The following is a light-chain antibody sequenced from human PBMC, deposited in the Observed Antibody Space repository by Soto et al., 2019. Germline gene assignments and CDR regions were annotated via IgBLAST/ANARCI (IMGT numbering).Light chain of an antibody. J-gene: IGKJ4*01. CDR3: QQYGSSRLT. CDR1: QSVTSSY. Sequence: EIVLTQSPGTLSLSPGERVTLSCRASQSVTSSYLAWYQQKPGQAPRLLIYGASTRATGIPDRFSGSGSGTDFTLTISRLEPEDVAVYYFQQYGSSRLTFGGGTKVEIK. V-gene: IGKV3-20*01. CDR2: GAS.